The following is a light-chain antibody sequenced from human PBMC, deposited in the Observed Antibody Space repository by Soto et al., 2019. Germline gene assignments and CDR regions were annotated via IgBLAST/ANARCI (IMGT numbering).Light chain of an antibody. J-gene: IGLJ2*01. V-gene: IGLV2-14*01. CDR1: SSDVGGYNY. CDR2: DVS. Sequence: QSALTQPASVSGSPGQSITISCTGTSSDVGGYNYVSWYQQHPGQAPKLMIYDVSNRPSGVSNRFSGSKSGNTASLTISGLQAEDEADYDCRSYTSSSIHVVFGGGTKLTVL. CDR3: RSYTSSSIHVV.